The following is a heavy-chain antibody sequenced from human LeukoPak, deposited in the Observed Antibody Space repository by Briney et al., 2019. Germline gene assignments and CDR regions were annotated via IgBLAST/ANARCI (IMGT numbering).Heavy chain of an antibody. D-gene: IGHD3-16*01. J-gene: IGHJ3*02. CDR3: AREGRGSSADAFDI. CDR1: GFTFSSYE. CDR2: VGIVGDT. V-gene: IGHV3-13*01. Sequence: GGSLRLSCAASGFTFSSYEMHWVRQVAEKGLEWVSAVGIVGDTFYSGSVKGRFTISRENAENSLFLQMNSLRAGDTAVYYCAREGRGSSADAFDIWGQGTMVTVSS.